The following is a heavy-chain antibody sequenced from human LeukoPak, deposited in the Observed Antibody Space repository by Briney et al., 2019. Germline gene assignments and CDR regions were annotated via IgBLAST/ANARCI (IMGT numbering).Heavy chain of an antibody. Sequence: SETLSLTCTVSGGSISSYYWSWIRQPPGKGLEWIGYIYYSGSTNYNPSLKSRVTISVDTSKNQFSLKLSSVTAADTAVYYCARDREDSYGSYYYYMDVWGKGTTVTVSS. CDR2: IYYSGST. V-gene: IGHV4-59*01. D-gene: IGHD5-18*01. CDR3: ARDREDSYGSYYYYMDV. CDR1: GGSISSYY. J-gene: IGHJ6*03.